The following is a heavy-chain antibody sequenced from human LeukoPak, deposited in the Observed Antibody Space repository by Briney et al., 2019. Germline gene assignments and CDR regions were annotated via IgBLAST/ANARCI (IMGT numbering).Heavy chain of an antibody. D-gene: IGHD3/OR15-3a*01. CDR2: IYTSGST. CDR3: ARDQARTTTWYLYMNF. CDR1: GGSISSGSYY. Sequence: SQALSLTCTVSGGSISSGSYYWSWIRQPAGKGLEWIGRIYTSGSTNYDPSLKSRVTISVDTSKNQFSLKLSSVTAADTAVYYCARDQARTTTWYLYMNFWGQGTPVTVSS. V-gene: IGHV4-61*02. J-gene: IGHJ4*02.